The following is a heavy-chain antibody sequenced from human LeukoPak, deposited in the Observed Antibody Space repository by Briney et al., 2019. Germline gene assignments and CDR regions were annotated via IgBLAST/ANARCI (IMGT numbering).Heavy chain of an antibody. CDR1: GGTFSSYA. Sequence: GASVKVSCKASGGTFSSYAISWVRQAPGQGLEWMGGIIPIFGTANYAQKFQGRVTITADESTSTAYMELSSLRSEDTAVYYCAREMDIMATTEPNAFDIWGQGTMVTVSS. V-gene: IGHV1-69*13. J-gene: IGHJ3*02. D-gene: IGHD5-12*01. CDR3: AREMDIMATTEPNAFDI. CDR2: IIPIFGTA.